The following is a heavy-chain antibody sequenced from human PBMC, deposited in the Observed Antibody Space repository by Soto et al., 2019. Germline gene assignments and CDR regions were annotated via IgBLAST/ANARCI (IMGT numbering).Heavy chain of an antibody. Sequence: EVQLVESGGGLVQPGGSLRLSCAASGFTFSSYWMSWVRQAPGKGLEWVANIKQDGSEKYYVDSVKGRFTISRDNAKNSLYLQMNSLRAEDTAVYYCARDEWDYDSNSNTTFDYWGQGTLVTVSS. J-gene: IGHJ4*02. CDR3: ARDEWDYDSNSNTTFDY. D-gene: IGHD3-22*01. CDR2: IKQDGSEK. V-gene: IGHV3-7*01. CDR1: GFTFSSYW.